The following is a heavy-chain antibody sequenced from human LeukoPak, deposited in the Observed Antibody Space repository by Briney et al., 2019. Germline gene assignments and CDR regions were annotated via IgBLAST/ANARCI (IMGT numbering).Heavy chain of an antibody. CDR2: ISSSSSTI. Sequence: GGSLRLSCAASGFTFSSYSMNWVRQAPGKGLEWVSYISSSSSTIYYADSVKGRFTISRDNAKNSLYLQMNSLRAEDTAVYYCAVLTLVEMATIPLDYWGQGTLVTVSS. V-gene: IGHV3-48*01. CDR1: GFTFSSYS. CDR3: AVLTLVEMATIPLDY. D-gene: IGHD5-24*01. J-gene: IGHJ4*02.